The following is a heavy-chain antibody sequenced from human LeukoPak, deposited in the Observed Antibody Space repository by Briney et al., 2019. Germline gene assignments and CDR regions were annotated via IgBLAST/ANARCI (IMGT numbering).Heavy chain of an antibody. V-gene: IGHV3-33*08. J-gene: IGHJ4*02. CDR3: ARAHSSSSTFDL. Sequence: GSLRLSCAASGFIFNNFGMTWVRQAPGQGLEWVALIWYDGSKKYYADSVKGRFTISRDNTKNTLYLQLNSLRADDTAVYYCARAHSSSSTFDLWGQGTLVTVSS. CDR2: IWYDGSKK. D-gene: IGHD6-6*01. CDR1: GFIFNNFG.